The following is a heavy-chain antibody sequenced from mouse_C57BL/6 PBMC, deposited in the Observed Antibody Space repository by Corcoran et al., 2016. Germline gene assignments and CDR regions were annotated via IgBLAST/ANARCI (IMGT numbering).Heavy chain of an antibody. D-gene: IGHD1-1*01. CDR1: GYTFTDYY. V-gene: IGHV1-19*01. CDR3: ARYYGRSPYWYFDV. CDR2: INPYNGGT. Sequence: EVQLQQSGPVLVKPGASVKMSCKASGYTFTDYYMNWVKQSHGKSLEWIGVINPYNGGTSYNQKFKGKATLTVDKSSSTAYMELNSLTSEDSAVYYCARYYGRSPYWYFDVWGTGTTVTVSS. J-gene: IGHJ1*03.